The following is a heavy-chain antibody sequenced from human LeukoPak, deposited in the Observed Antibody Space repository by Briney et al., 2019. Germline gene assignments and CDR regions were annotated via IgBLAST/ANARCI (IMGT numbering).Heavy chain of an antibody. V-gene: IGHV1-69*01. CDR3: ALIGYSSGWYDFDY. CDR1: GGTFSSYA. J-gene: IGHJ4*02. CDR2: IIPIFGTA. D-gene: IGHD6-19*01. Sequence: SVKVSCKASGGTFSSYAISWVRQAPGQGLEWMGGIIPIFGTANYAQKFQGRVTITADESTSTAYMELSSPRSEDTAVYYCALIGYSSGWYDFDYWGQGTLVTVSS.